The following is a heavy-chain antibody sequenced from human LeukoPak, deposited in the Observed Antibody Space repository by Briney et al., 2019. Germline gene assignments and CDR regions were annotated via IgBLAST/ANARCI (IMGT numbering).Heavy chain of an antibody. V-gene: IGHV4-59*08. CDR1: GGSISSYY. D-gene: IGHD6-13*01. CDR3: ARHQLAAAETGGMDV. Sequence: SETLSLTCTVSGGSISSYYWSWIRQPPGKGLEWLGYIYYSGSTNYNPSLKSRVTISVDTSKNQFSLKLSSVTAADTAVYYCARHQLAAAETGGMDVWGQGTTVTVSS. CDR2: IYYSGST. J-gene: IGHJ6*02.